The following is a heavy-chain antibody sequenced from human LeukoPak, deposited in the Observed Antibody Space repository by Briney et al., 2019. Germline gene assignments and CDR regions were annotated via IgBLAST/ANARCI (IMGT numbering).Heavy chain of an antibody. Sequence: ASVKVSRKASGYTFTSYDINWVRQATGQGLEWMGCMNPNSGNTGYAQKFQGRVTMTRNTSISTAYMELSSLRSEATAVYYCARTIIAVAGRWFDPWGQGTLVTVSS. CDR3: ARTIIAVAGRWFDP. D-gene: IGHD6-19*01. J-gene: IGHJ5*02. V-gene: IGHV1-8*01. CDR1: GYTFTSYD. CDR2: MNPNSGNT.